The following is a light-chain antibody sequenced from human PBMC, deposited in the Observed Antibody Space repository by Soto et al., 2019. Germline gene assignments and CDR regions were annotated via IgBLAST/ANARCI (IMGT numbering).Light chain of an antibody. Sequence: QTVVTRPPSVSGAPGQRVTISCTGSSSNIGARYDVHWYQQLPGTAPKLLIYGNNNRPSGVPDRFSGSKSGTSASLAITGLQAEDEADYYCQSYDSSLTGSVFGGGTKLTVL. CDR3: QSYDSSLTGSV. V-gene: IGLV1-40*01. CDR2: GNN. J-gene: IGLJ2*01. CDR1: SSNIGARYD.